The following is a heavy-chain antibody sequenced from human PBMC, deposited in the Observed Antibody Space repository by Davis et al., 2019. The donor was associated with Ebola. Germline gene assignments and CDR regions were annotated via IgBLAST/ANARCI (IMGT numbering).Heavy chain of an antibody. Sequence: SETLSLTCAVYGGSFSDYYWGWIRQPPGKGLEWIGEIDHSGSTNYNPSLKSRVTISVDTSKNQFSLKLSSVTAADTAVYYCARGEVATITALYYYYGMDVWGKGTTVTVSS. J-gene: IGHJ6*04. CDR2: IDHSGST. D-gene: IGHD5-12*01. CDR3: ARGEVATITALYYYYGMDV. CDR1: GGSFSDYY. V-gene: IGHV4-34*01.